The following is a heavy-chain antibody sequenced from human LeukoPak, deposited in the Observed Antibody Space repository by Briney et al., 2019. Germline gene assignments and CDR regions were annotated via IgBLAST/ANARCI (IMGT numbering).Heavy chain of an antibody. CDR2: ISWNSGSI. J-gene: IGHJ5*02. CDR3: AKDIGSGSYPGWFDP. CDR1: GFTFDDYA. Sequence: GRSLRLSCAASGFTFDDYAMHWVRQAPGKGLEWVSGISWNSGSIGYADSVKGRFTISRDNAKNSLYLQMNSLRAEDTALYYCAKDIGSGSYPGWFDPWGQGTLVTLSS. D-gene: IGHD1-26*01. V-gene: IGHV3-9*01.